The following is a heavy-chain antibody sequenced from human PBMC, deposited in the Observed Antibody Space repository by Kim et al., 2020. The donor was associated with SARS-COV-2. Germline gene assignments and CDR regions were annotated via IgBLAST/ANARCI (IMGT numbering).Heavy chain of an antibody. CDR2: INHSGST. CDR3: ARGYRITMVRGPGGPYYYYGMDV. Sequence: SETLSLTCAVYGGSFSGYYWSWIRQPPGKGLEWIGEINHSGSTNYNPSLKSRVTISVDTSKNQFSLKLSSVTAADTAVYYCARGYRITMVRGPGGPYYYYGMDVWGQGTTVTVSS. J-gene: IGHJ6*02. CDR1: GGSFSGYY. V-gene: IGHV4-34*01. D-gene: IGHD3-10*01.